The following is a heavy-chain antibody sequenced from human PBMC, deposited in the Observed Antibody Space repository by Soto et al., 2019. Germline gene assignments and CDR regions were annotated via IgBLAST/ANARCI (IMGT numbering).Heavy chain of an antibody. V-gene: IGHV3-23*01. D-gene: IGHD5-18*01. CDR1: GFTFSSYA. Sequence: GGSLRLSCAASGFTFSSYAMNWVRQAPGKGLEWVSAISGSGGSTYYADSVKGRFTISRDSSKNTLYLQMNSLRAEDTAVYFCARDNTVDTIMVLHFDYWGQGTLVTVSS. CDR3: ARDNTVDTIMVLHFDY. J-gene: IGHJ4*02. CDR2: ISGSGGST.